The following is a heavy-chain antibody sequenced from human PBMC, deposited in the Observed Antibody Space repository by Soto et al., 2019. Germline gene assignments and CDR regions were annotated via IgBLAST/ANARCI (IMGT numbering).Heavy chain of an antibody. Sequence: GGAERLSCAGSGFAYGSYAIHWVRKAPGKGLEWVAVISFDGSDKYYADSVKGRFTISRDNSKNTLYLQMNSLRAEDTAVYYCARDQSLALFDYWGQGTLVTVSS. V-gene: IGHV3-30-3*01. CDR2: ISFDGSDK. J-gene: IGHJ4*02. CDR1: GFAYGSYA. CDR3: ARDQSLALFDY.